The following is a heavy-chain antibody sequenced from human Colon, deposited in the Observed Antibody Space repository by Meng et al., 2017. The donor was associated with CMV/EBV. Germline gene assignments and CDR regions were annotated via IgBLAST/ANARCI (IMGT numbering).Heavy chain of an antibody. D-gene: IGHD1-26*01. CDR3: APLLPGGAFDI. CDR1: GGSISSGDYY. V-gene: IGHV4-30-4*08. CDR2: IYYSGST. Sequence: SETLSLTCTVSGGSISSGDYYWSWIRQPPGKGLEWIGYIYYSGSTYYNPSLKSRVTISVDTSKNQFSLKLSSVTAADTAVYYCAPLLPGGAFDIWGQGTMVTVSS. J-gene: IGHJ3*02.